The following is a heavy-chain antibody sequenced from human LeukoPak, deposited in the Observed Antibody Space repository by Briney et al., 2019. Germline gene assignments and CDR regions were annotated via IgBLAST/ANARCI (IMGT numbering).Heavy chain of an antibody. V-gene: IGHV4-39*02. D-gene: IGHD4-23*01. CDR3: ARLDSDYGGMKIDY. CDR2: IYYTESA. J-gene: IGHJ4*02. Sequence: PSETLTLTCTVSGDVISSGFHYWGWIRQPPGKGLEWIGTIYYTESAYYNPSLKSRVTISVDTSRYHFSMKLTSVTAADTAVYYCARLDSDYGGMKIDYWGQGILVTVSS. CDR1: GDVISSGFHY.